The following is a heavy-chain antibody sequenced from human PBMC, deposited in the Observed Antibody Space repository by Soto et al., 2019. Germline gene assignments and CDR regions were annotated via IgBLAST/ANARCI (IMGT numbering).Heavy chain of an antibody. CDR2: ISAYNGNT. D-gene: IGHD3-22*01. Sequence: APVKVSCKASGYTFTSYGISWVRQAPGQGLEWMGWISAYNGNTNYAQKLQGRVTMTTDTSTSTAYMELRSLRSDDTAVYYCARERITTRVVVYNSQNDAFEIWGKETMVTVS. CDR3: ARERITTRVVVYNSQNDAFEI. V-gene: IGHV1-18*01. CDR1: GYTFTSYG. J-gene: IGHJ3*02.